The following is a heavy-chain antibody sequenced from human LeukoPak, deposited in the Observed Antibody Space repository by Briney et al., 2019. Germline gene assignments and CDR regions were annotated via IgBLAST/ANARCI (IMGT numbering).Heavy chain of an antibody. V-gene: IGHV3-15*01. CDR2: IKSKTDSGTT. Sequence: GGSLRLSCAVSGFTFSNAWMSWVRQAPGKGLEWVGRIKSKTDSGTTDYAAPVKGRFTISRDDSKNTLYLQMNSLKTEDTAVYYCTTVDIMEDSSGYIRDYWGQGTLVTVSS. CDR1: GFTFSNAW. D-gene: IGHD6-19*01. J-gene: IGHJ4*02. CDR3: TTVDIMEDSSGYIRDY.